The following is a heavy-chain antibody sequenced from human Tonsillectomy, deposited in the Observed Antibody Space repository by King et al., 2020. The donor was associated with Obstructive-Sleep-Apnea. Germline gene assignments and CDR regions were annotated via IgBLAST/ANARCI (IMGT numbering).Heavy chain of an antibody. J-gene: IGHJ3*01. Sequence: QLVQSAVEMKKSGESLRISCQGFGYSFSGQWIGWVRQRPGQGLELLGIIYPGDSDTRYSPSLQGQVTISADKAINTAYLQWTSLWASDSGMYFCARQGLSWDASFDLWGQGTLVIVSS. CDR1: GYSFSGQW. CDR3: ARQGLSWDASFDL. CDR2: IYPGDSDT. D-gene: IGHD1-26*01. V-gene: IGHV5-51*01.